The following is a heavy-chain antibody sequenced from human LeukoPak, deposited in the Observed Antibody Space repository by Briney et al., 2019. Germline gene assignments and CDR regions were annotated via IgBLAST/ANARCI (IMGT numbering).Heavy chain of an antibody. Sequence: GGSLTLSCAASGFTFSSYATSWVRQAPATGLEWVSAISSSGGSKYYADSVKGRFTISRDNSKNTLYLQMNSLRAEDTAVYYCAKDRWVVPAAYDYWGQGTLVTVSS. J-gene: IGHJ4*02. D-gene: IGHD2-2*01. CDR1: GFTFSSYA. V-gene: IGHV3-23*01. CDR3: AKDRWVVPAAYDY. CDR2: ISSSGGSK.